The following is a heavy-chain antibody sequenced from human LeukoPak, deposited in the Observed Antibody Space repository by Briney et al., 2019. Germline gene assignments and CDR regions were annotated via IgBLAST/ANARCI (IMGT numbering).Heavy chain of an antibody. Sequence: GGSLRLSCTASGFTLGRHDMHWVRHIPGQGLEWVAAVSSGFHAFFADSVQGRFTVSREDARNSLHLQMNSLRAGDTAVYYCVREARGYHYTYFDYWGQGTLVTVSS. V-gene: IGHV3-13*01. D-gene: IGHD5-18*01. J-gene: IGHJ4*02. CDR3: VREARGYHYTYFDY. CDR1: GFTLGRHD. CDR2: VSSGFHA.